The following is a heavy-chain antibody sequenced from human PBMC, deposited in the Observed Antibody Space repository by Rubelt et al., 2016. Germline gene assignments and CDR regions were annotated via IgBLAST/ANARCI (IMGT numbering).Heavy chain of an antibody. CDR1: GFTFSTFG. CDR2: IYSGGST. CDR3: ASRISSGWYGDDY. D-gene: IGHD6-19*01. J-gene: IGHJ4*02. V-gene: IGHV3-66*01. Sequence: EVQLVESGGGLVQPGGSLRLSCAASGFTFSTFGISWVRQAPGKGPEWVSVIYSGGSTYYADSVKGRFTISRDNSKNSMYLQMNSLRAEETAVYYCASRISSGWYGDDYWGQGTLVTVSS.